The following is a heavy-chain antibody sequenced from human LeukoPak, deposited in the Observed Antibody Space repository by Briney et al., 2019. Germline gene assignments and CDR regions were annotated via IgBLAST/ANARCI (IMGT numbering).Heavy chain of an antibody. J-gene: IGHJ4*02. V-gene: IGHV4-61*01. CDR3: ARAGYSSSPYFDY. D-gene: IGHD6-6*01. CDR1: GGSISSSSYY. Sequence: SETLSLTCTVSGGSISSSSYYWSWIRQPPGKGLEWIGYIYYSGSTNYNPSLKSRVTISVDTSKNQFSLKLSSVTAADTAVYYCARAGYSSSPYFDYWGQGTLVTVSS. CDR2: IYYSGST.